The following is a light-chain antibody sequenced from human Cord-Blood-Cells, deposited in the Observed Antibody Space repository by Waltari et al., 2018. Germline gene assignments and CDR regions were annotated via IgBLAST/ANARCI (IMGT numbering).Light chain of an antibody. CDR3: QSYDSSLSGWV. V-gene: IGLV1-40*01. Sequence: QSVLTQPPSVSGAPGQRVTISCTGSSSNIGAGYDVHWYQQLPGTAPKLLIQGNRTRPSGVPDRFSGSKSGTSASLAITGLQAEDEADYYCQSYDSSLSGWVFGGGTKLTVL. CDR2: GNR. CDR1: SSNIGAGYD. J-gene: IGLJ3*02.